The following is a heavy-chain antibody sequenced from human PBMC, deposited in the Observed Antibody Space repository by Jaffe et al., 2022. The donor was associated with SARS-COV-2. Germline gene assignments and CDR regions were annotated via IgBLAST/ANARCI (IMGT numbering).Heavy chain of an antibody. J-gene: IGHJ3*02. D-gene: IGHD2-15*01. CDR2: INPNSGGT. CDR3: AREYCSGGSCYPLDAFDI. Sequence: QVQLVQSGAEVKKPGASVKVSCKASGYTFTGYYMHWVRQAPGQGLEWMGRINPNSGGTNYAQKFQGRVTMTRDTSISTAYMELSRLRSDDTAVYYCAREYCSGGSCYPLDAFDIWGQGTMVTVSS. CDR1: GYTFTGYY. V-gene: IGHV1-2*06.